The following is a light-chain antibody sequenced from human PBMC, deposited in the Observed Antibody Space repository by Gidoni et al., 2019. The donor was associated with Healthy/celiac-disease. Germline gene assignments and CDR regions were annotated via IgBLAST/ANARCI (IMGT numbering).Light chain of an antibody. CDR3: QQRSNWPPLT. CDR1: QSVSSY. J-gene: IGKJ4*01. V-gene: IGKV3-11*01. CDR2: DAS. Sequence: EIVLKQSPATLSLSPGDRATLSCRASQSVSSYVAWYQQKPGQAPRRLIYDASTRAPGIPARFSGSGSGTDFTLTISSLEPEDFAVYSCQQRSNWPPLTFGGGTKVEIK.